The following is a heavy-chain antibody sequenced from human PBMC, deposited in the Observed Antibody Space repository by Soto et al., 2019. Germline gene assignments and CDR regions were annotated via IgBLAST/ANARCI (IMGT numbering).Heavy chain of an antibody. Sequence: EVQLVESGGGLVKPGGSLRLSCAASGFTFSSYSMNWVRQAPGKGLEWVSSISSSSSYIYYADSVKGRFTISRDNAKNSLDLQMNSLRAEDTAVYYCARDGSSGWYEVDYWGQGTLVTVSS. D-gene: IGHD6-19*01. CDR1: GFTFSSYS. J-gene: IGHJ4*02. CDR3: ARDGSSGWYEVDY. CDR2: ISSSSSYI. V-gene: IGHV3-21*01.